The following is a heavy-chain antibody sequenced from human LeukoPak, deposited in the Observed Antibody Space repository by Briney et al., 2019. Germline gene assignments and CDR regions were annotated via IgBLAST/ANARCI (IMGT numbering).Heavy chain of an antibody. J-gene: IGHJ5*02. CDR2: MNPNSGNT. CDR1: GYTFTSYD. Sequence: GASVKVSCKASGYTFTSYDINWVRQATGQGLEWMGWMNPNSGNTGYAQNFQGRVTMTRNTSISTAYMELSSLKSEDTAVYYCARDASNWNYDRWGQGTLVTVSS. CDR3: ARDASNWNYDR. D-gene: IGHD1-7*01. V-gene: IGHV1-8*01.